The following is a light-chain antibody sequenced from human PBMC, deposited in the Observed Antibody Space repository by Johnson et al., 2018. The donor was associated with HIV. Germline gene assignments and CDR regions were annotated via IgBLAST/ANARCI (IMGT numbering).Light chain of an antibody. J-gene: IGLJ1*01. CDR1: SSNIGNNY. CDR3: VTWNSSLSPGEL. Sequence: QSVLTQPPSVSAAPGQKVTISCSGCSSNIGNNYVSWYQQLPGTAPKLLIYENNKRPSGIPDRFSGSKSGTSATMAITGLQTGDEADYYCVTWNSSLSPGELFGTGTKVTV. V-gene: IGLV1-51*02. CDR2: ENN.